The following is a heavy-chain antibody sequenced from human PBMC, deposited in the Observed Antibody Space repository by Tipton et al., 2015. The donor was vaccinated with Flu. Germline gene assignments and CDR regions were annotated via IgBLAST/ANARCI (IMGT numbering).Heavy chain of an antibody. D-gene: IGHD4-11*01. J-gene: IGHJ5*02. CDR3: ARRDYSNYVSEPKNWFDT. CDR1: GNSIRSANYY. CDR2: IFHSGNA. V-gene: IGHV4-38-2*02. Sequence: TLSLTCTVSGNSIRSANYYWGWIRQPPGKGLEWIGNIFHSGNAYHNPSLKSRVTISVARARPQFSLRLTSVTATDTAVYYCARRDYSNYVSEPKNWFDTWGQGTLVTVSS.